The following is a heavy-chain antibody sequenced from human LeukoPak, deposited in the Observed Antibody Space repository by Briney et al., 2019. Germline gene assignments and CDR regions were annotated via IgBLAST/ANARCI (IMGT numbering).Heavy chain of an antibody. CDR2: INPKSGGT. D-gene: IGHD1-26*01. Sequence: ASVKVSCKASGYTFTNYYMHWVRQAPGLGFEWMGWINPKSGGTSYPQKFQGRLTMTRDTSVSTAYMELSRLRSDDTAVYYCVPSANYYYFDYWGQGTLVTVSS. CDR3: VPSANYYYFDY. V-gene: IGHV1-2*02. J-gene: IGHJ4*02. CDR1: GYTFTNYY.